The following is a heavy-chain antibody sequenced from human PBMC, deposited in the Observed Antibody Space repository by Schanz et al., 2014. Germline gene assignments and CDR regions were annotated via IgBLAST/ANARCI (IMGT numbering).Heavy chain of an antibody. V-gene: IGHV4-59*01. CDR2: IYYSGST. J-gene: IGHJ4*02. Sequence: QVQLQESGPGLVKPSETLSLTCTVSGDSISGSYWSWIRQPPGKGLEWIGYIYYSGSTDYNPSLKSRVTMSVDTSKNQFSLKLSSVTAADTAVYYCARHMGRLSSSRGNYFDYWGQGTLVTVSS. CDR1: GDSISGSY. CDR3: ARHMGRLSSSRGNYFDY. D-gene: IGHD6-13*01.